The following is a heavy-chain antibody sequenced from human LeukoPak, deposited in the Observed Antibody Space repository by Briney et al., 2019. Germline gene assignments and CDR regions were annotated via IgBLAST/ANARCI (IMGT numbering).Heavy chain of an antibody. CDR3: ATTAGNYYDSSGYYSFDY. CDR2: IIPIFGTA. Sequence: VASVKVSCKASGGTFSSYAISWVRQAPGQGLEWMGGIIPIFGTANYAQKFQGRVTITTDESTSTAYMELSSLRSEDTAVYYCATTAGNYYDSSGYYSFDYWGQGNLVTVSS. V-gene: IGHV1-69*05. J-gene: IGHJ4*02. D-gene: IGHD3-22*01. CDR1: GGTFSSYA.